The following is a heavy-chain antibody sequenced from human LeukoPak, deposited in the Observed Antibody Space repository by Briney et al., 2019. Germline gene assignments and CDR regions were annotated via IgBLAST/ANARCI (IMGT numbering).Heavy chain of an antibody. D-gene: IGHD2-2*01. CDR3: ARQLVPAAGFDP. CDR2: IYQSGNT. J-gene: IGHJ5*02. CDR1: GYSVTSNNW. V-gene: IGHV4-4*02. Sequence: SETLSLTCAVSGYSVTSNNWWPWVRQPPGLGLEWIGAIYQSGNTHHKSSRKGSITISPDKCTNQFSLRLTFVTAAYMAIYYGARQLVPAAGFDPWGRGTLVTVS.